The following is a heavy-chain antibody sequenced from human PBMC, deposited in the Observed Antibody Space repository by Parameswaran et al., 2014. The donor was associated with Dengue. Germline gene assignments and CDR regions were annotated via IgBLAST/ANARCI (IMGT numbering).Heavy chain of an antibody. CDR1: GASINSHY. J-gene: IGHJ6*02. Sequence: ASETLSLTCTVSGASINSHYWNWIRQSPGKGLEWIGHIYYTGSTNYNPSLKSRVSISVDKSQKQFSLKLDTVTAADTAVYYCARLLGHTTYYGMDVWGQGTTVTVSS. D-gene: IGHD1-1*01. CDR3: ARLLGHTTYYGMDV. CDR2: IYYTGST. V-gene: IGHV4-59*11.